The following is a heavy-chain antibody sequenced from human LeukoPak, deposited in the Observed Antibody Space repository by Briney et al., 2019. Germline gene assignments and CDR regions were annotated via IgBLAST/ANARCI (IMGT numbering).Heavy chain of an antibody. CDR1: GFTFSSYA. D-gene: IGHD1-26*01. CDR3: AKENSGSYSRWFDP. J-gene: IGHJ5*02. Sequence: GRSLRLSCAASGFTFSSYAMHWVRQAPGKGLEWVAVISYDGSNKYYADSVKGRFTISRDNSKNTLYLQMNSLRAEDTAVYYCAKENSGSYSRWFDPWGQGTLVTVSS. CDR2: ISYDGSNK. V-gene: IGHV3-30-3*01.